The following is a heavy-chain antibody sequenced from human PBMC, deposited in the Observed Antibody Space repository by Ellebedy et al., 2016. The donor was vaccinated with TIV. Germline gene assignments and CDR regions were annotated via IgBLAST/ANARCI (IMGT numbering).Heavy chain of an antibody. D-gene: IGHD3-22*01. CDR3: ARSSMIVVVPFDY. CDR2: IYYRGSI. J-gene: IGHJ4*02. Sequence: MPSETLSLTCTVSGASITSSGYYWGWIRQPPGKGLEWIGSIYYRGSIYYNPSLNSRVTISVDTSKKQFSLKLSSVTAADTAVYYCARSSMIVVVPFDYWGQGTLVTVSS. V-gene: IGHV4-39*01. CDR1: GASITSSGYY.